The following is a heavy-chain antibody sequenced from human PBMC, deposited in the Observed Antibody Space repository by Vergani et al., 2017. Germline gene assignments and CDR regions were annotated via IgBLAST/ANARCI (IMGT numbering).Heavy chain of an antibody. CDR2: ISYDGSNK. CDR1: GFTFSSYA. J-gene: IGHJ4*02. D-gene: IGHD6-19*01. CDR3: AREPLSIGWFRFDY. Sequence: QVQLVESGGGVVQPGRSLRLSCAASGFTFSSYAMHWVRQAPGKGLEWVAVISYDGSNKYYADSVKGRFTIARDNSKNTLYLQMNSLRAEDTAVYYCAREPLSIGWFRFDYWGQGTLVTVSS. V-gene: IGHV3-30-3*01.